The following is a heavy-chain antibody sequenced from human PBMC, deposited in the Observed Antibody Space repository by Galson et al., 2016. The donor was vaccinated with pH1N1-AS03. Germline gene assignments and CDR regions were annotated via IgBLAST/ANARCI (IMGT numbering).Heavy chain of an antibody. D-gene: IGHD1-26*01. V-gene: IGHV3-30*15. CDR1: GFTFSNYA. CDR3: ARVVHEIRGQPNNWLDP. CDR2: VSDDGYTK. J-gene: IGHJ5*02. Sequence: SLRLSCAASGFTFSNYAIHWVRQAPGKGLQWVAVVSDDGYTKYYADSVRGRLTISRDNSENTVFLQMSSLTTEDTVLYYCARVVHEIRGQPNNWLDPWGQGTLVTFSS.